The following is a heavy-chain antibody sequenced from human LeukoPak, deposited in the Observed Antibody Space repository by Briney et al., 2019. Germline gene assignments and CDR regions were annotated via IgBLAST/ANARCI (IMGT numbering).Heavy chain of an antibody. D-gene: IGHD3-22*01. CDR3: ARGLGVAYYDSSGYYDY. CDR2: IYYSGST. Sequence: PSETLSLTCTVSGGSISSYYWSWIRQPPGKGLEWIGYIYYSGSTNYNPSLKSRVTISVDTSKNQFSLKLSSVTAADTAVYYCARGLGVAYYDSSGYYDYWGQGTLVTVSS. J-gene: IGHJ4*02. V-gene: IGHV4-59*01. CDR1: GGSISSYY.